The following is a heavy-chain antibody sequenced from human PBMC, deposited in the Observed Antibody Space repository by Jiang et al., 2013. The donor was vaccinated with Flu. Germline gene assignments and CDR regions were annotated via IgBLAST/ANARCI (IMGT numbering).Heavy chain of an antibody. CDR2: ISYDGSNK. V-gene: IGHV3-30-3*01. D-gene: IGHD3-10*01. CDR3: ARGGYYGSGSYSLDAFDI. CDR1: GFTFSSYA. Sequence: QLLESGGGVVQPGRSLRLSCAASGFTFSSYAMHWVRQAPGKGLEWVAVISYDGSNKYYADSVKGRFTISRDNSKNTLYLQMNSLRAEDTAVYYCARGGYYGSGSYSLDAFDIWGQGTMVTVSS. J-gene: IGHJ3*02.